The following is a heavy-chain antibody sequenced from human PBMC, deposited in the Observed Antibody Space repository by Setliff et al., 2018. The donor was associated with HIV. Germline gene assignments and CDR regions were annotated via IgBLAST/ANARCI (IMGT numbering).Heavy chain of an antibody. Sequence: ASVKVSCKASGYPFSSYDIHWVRQATGQGLEWMGWTNPNSANTGYAQKFQGRATMTRDTSTSTAYMELSSLRSDDTAVYYCTRGADYLGIPSYYYYYMDVWGKGTTVTVSS. D-gene: IGHD7-27*01. V-gene: IGHV1-8*02. CDR3: TRGADYLGIPSYYYYYMDV. CDR1: GYPFSSYD. J-gene: IGHJ6*03. CDR2: TNPNSANT.